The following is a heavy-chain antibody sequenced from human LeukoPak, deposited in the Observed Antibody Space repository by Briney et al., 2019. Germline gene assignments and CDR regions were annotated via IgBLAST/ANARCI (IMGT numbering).Heavy chain of an antibody. J-gene: IGHJ4*02. CDR2: ISSSSSYI. CDR3: ARAQGTYFDY. Sequence: GGSLRLSCAASGFTFSSYSMNGVRQAPGKGLEWVSSISSSSSYIYYADSVKGRFTISRDNAKNSLYLQMNSLRAEDTAVYYCARAQGTYFDYWGQGSLVTVSS. V-gene: IGHV3-21*01. CDR1: GFTFSSYS.